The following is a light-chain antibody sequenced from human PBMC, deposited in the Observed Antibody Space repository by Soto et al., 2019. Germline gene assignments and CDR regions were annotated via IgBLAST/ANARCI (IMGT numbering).Light chain of an antibody. CDR3: QKYGSSPFT. CDR1: QSVSSSY. CDR2: GAS. Sequence: EIVLTQSPGTLSLSPGERATLSCRASQSVSSSYLAWYQQKPGQAPRLLIYGASSRATGIPDRFSGSGSGKDCNLTISSREPEDFAVYYCQKYGSSPFTFGPGTKVDIK. J-gene: IGKJ3*01. V-gene: IGKV3-20*01.